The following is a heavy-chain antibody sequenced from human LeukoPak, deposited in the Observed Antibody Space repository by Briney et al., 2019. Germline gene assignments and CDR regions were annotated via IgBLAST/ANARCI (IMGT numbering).Heavy chain of an antibody. D-gene: IGHD6-19*01. Sequence: SETLSLTCAVSGGSFSDYSWSWIRQPPGKGLEWIAEISHSGSTNYNPSLKSRVTISVDTSKTKFSLKLSSVTAADTAVYFCARGPRGLGMAGTFDYWGQGILVTVSS. CDR1: GGSFSDYS. J-gene: IGHJ4*02. CDR2: ISHSGST. CDR3: ARGPRGLGMAGTFDY. V-gene: IGHV4-34*01.